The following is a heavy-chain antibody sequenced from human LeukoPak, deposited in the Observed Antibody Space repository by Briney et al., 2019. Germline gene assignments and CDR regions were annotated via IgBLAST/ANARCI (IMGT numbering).Heavy chain of an antibody. CDR3: ARSMTQWLVFDY. D-gene: IGHD6-19*01. Sequence: PGGSLRLSCAASGFTFSSYAMHWVRQAPGKGLEYVSAISSNGGSTYYANSVKGRFTISRDNSKNTLYLQMGSLRAEDMAVYYCARSMTQWLVFDYWGQGTLVTVSS. CDR1: GFTFSSYA. J-gene: IGHJ4*02. CDR2: ISSNGGST. V-gene: IGHV3-64*01.